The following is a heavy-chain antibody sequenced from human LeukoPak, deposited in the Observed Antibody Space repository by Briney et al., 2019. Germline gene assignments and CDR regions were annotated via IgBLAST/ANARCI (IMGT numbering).Heavy chain of an antibody. CDR3: ARDQYDTWSRRGNFDS. D-gene: IGHD3-3*01. CDR2: IKLDGSEK. Sequence: GGSLRLSCVASGFTFGKYWMSWVRQAPGKGLEWVANIKLDGSEKNYVGSVKGRFTISRDNTKNSLYLQMNSLRAEDTAVFYCARDQYDTWSRRGNFDSWGQGTLVIVSS. V-gene: IGHV3-7*03. J-gene: IGHJ4*02. CDR1: GFTFGKYW.